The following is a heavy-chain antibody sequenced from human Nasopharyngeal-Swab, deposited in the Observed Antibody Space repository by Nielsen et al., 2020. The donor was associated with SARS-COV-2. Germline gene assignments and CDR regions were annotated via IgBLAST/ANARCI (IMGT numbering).Heavy chain of an antibody. CDR2: IHSSGQTI. D-gene: IGHD1-26*01. CDR1: GFTFSDYY. CDR3: ARDREGMDV. J-gene: IGHJ6*02. Sequence: GESLKISCATSGFTFSDYYMNWIRQAPGKGPEWVSYIHSSGQTIYYADSVKGRFTISRDNAKNSVYLQMNSLRVEDTAVYYCARDREGMDVWGQGTTVIVSS. V-gene: IGHV3-11*04.